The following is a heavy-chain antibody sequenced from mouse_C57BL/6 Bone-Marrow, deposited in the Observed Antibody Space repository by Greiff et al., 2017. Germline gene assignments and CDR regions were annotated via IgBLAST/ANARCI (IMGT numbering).Heavy chain of an antibody. D-gene: IGHD2-4*01. CDR1: GYTFTSYW. CDR2: IHPNSGST. V-gene: IGHV1-64*01. CDR3: GRWDDYGDYARDQ. J-gene: IGHJ4*01. Sequence: QVQLQQPGAELVKPGASVKLSCKASGYTFTSYWMHWVKQRPGQGLEWIGMIHPNSGSTNYNEKFKSKATLTVDKSSSTAYMQLSSLTSEDSAVYYCGRWDDYGDYARDQRGQRTSVNV.